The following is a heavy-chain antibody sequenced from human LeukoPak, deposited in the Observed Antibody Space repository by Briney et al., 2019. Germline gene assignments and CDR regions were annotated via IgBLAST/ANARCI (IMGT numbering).Heavy chain of an antibody. CDR1: GYTFTSYY. V-gene: IGHV1-69*13. CDR2: IIPIFGTA. D-gene: IGHD5-24*01. J-gene: IGHJ4*02. Sequence: SVKVSCKASGYTFTSYYMHWVRQAPGQGLEWMGGIIPIFGTANYAQKFQGRVTITADESTSTAYMELSSLRSEDTAVYYCAREKVGRWLQLHGYFDYWGQGTLVTVSS. CDR3: AREKVGRWLQLHGYFDY.